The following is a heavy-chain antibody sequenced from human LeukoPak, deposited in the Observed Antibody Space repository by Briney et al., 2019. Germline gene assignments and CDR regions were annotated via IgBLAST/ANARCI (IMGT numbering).Heavy chain of an antibody. D-gene: IGHD6-13*01. CDR1: GFTFSSYA. CDR3: VKDLAAAGPEGAFDV. CDR2: ISWNSGSI. Sequence: TGGSLSLSCAASGFTFSSYAMSWVRQAPGKGLEWVSGISWNSGSIGYADSVKGRFTISRDNAKNSLNLQMNSLRAEDTALYYCVKDLAAAGPEGAFDVWGQGTMVTVSS. J-gene: IGHJ3*01. V-gene: IGHV3-9*01.